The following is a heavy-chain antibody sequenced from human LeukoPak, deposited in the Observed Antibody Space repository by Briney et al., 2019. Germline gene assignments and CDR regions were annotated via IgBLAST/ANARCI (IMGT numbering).Heavy chain of an antibody. J-gene: IGHJ6*04. Sequence: GGSLRLSCAASGFTFSSYRMSWVRQAPGKGLEWVANIKQDGSEKYYVDSVKGRFTISRDNAKNSLYLQMNSLRAEDTAVYYCAREGWSSSWYPKPYYYYGMDVWGKGTTVTVSS. CDR2: IKQDGSEK. D-gene: IGHD6-13*01. V-gene: IGHV3-7*03. CDR1: GFTFSSYR. CDR3: AREGWSSSWYPKPYYYYGMDV.